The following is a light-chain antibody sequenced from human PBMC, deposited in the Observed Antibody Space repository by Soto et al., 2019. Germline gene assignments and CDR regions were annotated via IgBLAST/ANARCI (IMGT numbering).Light chain of an antibody. CDR2: DAP. J-gene: IGKJ4*01. CDR3: QHRSNWHGLT. V-gene: IGKV3D-11*01. CDR1: QGVSSF. Sequence: EIVLTQSPATLSLSPGERATLSCRASQGVSSFLAWCQRKPGQAPRLLIYDAPNRATGIPARFSGSGPGTSFTLAISSLEPEVFALYYCQHRSNWHGLTVGGATKVEIK.